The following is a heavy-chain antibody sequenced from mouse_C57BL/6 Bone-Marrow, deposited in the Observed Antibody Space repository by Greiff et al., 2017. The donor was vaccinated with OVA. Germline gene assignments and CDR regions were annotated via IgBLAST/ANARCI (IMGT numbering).Heavy chain of an antibody. J-gene: IGHJ2*01. CDR3: TRVNPYYFDY. V-gene: IGHV5-9-1*02. CDR2: ISSGGDYI. CDR1: GFTFSSYA. Sequence: EVQRVESGEGLVKPGGSLKLSCAASGFTFSSYAMSWVRQTPEKRLEWVAYISSGGDYIYYADTVKGRFTISRDNARNTLYLQMRSLKSEDTAMYYCTRVNPYYFDYWGQGTTLTVSS.